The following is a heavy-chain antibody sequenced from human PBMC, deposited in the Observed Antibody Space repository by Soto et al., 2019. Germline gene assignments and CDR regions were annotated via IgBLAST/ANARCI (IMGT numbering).Heavy chain of an antibody. CDR3: ARGGDCSGGSCYSPGYHYYYYYYMDV. D-gene: IGHD2-15*01. Sequence: EVQLVESGGGLVQPGGSLRLSCAASGFTFSSYDMHWVRQATGKGLEWVSAIGTAGDTYYPGSVKGRFTISRENAKNSLYLQMNSLRAGDTAVYYCARGGDCSGGSCYSPGYHYYYYYYMDVWGKGTTVTVSS. CDR1: GFTFSSYD. CDR2: IGTAGDT. J-gene: IGHJ6*03. V-gene: IGHV3-13*01.